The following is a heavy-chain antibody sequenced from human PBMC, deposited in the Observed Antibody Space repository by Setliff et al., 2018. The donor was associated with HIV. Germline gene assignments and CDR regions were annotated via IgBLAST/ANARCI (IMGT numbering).Heavy chain of an antibody. Sequence: ASVKVSCKASGYTFSDHYMHWVRQATGQGLEWMGWMNPNSGNTGYAQKFQGRVTMTRDASISTAYMELNTLKFEDTAVYYCARARRDSYDRGRRNHYYIDVWGNGTTVTVSS. CDR1: GYTFSDHY. V-gene: IGHV1-8*02. J-gene: IGHJ6*03. CDR2: MNPNSGNT. D-gene: IGHD3-22*01. CDR3: ARARRDSYDRGRRNHYYIDV.